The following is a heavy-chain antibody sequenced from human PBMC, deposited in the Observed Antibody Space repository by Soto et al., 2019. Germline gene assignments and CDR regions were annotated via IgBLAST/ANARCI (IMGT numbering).Heavy chain of an antibody. CDR2: INHSGST. V-gene: IGHV4-34*01. Sequence: QVQLQQWGAGLLKPSETLSLTCAVYGGSFSGYYWSWIRQPPGKGLEWIGEINHSGSTNYNPSLKSRVTISVDTSKNQFSLKLSSVTAADTAVYYCARGRGVLLWFGTDSWFDPWGQGTLVTVSS. J-gene: IGHJ5*02. CDR3: ARGRGVLLWFGTDSWFDP. D-gene: IGHD3-10*01. CDR1: GGSFSGYY.